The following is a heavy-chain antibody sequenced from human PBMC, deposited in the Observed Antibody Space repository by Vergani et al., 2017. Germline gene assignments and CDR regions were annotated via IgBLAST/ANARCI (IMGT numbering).Heavy chain of an antibody. V-gene: IGHV3-23*04. CDR1: GFTFSSYA. CDR2: IRGSGGSK. D-gene: IGHD5-12*01. Sequence: EVQLVESGGGLVQPGRSLRLSCAVSGFTFSSYAMSWVRQAPGKGLEWVSAIRGSGGSKYYADSVKGRFTISRDNSKNTLYLQMNSLRAEDTAVYYCAKELGWLRSYFDYWGQGTLVTVSS. CDR3: AKELGWLRSYFDY. J-gene: IGHJ4*02.